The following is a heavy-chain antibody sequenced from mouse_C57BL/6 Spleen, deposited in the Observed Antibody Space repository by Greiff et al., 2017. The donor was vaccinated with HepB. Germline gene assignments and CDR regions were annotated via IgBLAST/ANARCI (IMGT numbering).Heavy chain of an antibody. CDR1: GFTFSSYA. CDR2: ISDGGSYT. J-gene: IGHJ4*01. V-gene: IGHV5-4*01. Sequence: DVKLVESGGGLVKPGGSLKLSCAASGFTFSSYAMSWVRQTPEKRLEWVATISDGGSYTYYPDNVKGRFTISRDNAKNNLYLQMSHLKSEDTAMYYCARDQSTEGAMDYWGQGTSVTVSS. CDR3: ARDQSTEGAMDY. D-gene: IGHD5-1*01.